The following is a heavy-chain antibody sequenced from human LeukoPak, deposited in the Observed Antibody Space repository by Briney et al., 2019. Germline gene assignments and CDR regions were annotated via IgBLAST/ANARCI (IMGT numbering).Heavy chain of an antibody. CDR1: GFTFSSYG. CDR2: ISYDGSNK. D-gene: IGHD4-23*01. Sequence: PGRSLRLSCAASGFTFSSYGMHWVRQAPGKGLEWVAVISYDGSNKYYADSVKGRFTISRDNSKNTLYLQMNSLRAEDTAVYYCAKDGKTGYGMDVWGKGTTDTVSS. CDR3: AKDGKTGYGMDV. V-gene: IGHV3-30*18. J-gene: IGHJ6*04.